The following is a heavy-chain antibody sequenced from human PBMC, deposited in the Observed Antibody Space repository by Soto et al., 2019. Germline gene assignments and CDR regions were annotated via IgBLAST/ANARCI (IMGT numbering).Heavy chain of an antibody. CDR1: GGSIRSNNW. D-gene: IGHD1-26*01. V-gene: IGHV4-4*02. CDR3: ARVDSGSVSDY. Sequence: QVQLQESGPGLVKPSGTLSLTCAVSGGSIRSNNWWSWVRQAPGKGLEWIGEIFQSGSTNYKPSLKTRDTTSVDKSKNQFSLKMSSVTAADTAFYYCARVDSGSVSDYWGQGTLVTVSS. J-gene: IGHJ4*02. CDR2: IFQSGST.